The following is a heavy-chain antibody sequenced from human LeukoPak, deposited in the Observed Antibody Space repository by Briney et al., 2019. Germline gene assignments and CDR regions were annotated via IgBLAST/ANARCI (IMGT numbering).Heavy chain of an antibody. V-gene: IGHV3-7*02. J-gene: IGHJ3*02. Sequence: GGSLRLSCEASGFTFSNYWMSWVRQAPGKGLEWVANIKQDGSEKYYVDSVKGRFTISRDNAKNSLYLQMNSLRAEDTAVYNCARTAGYSSIVFDIWGQGTMVTVSS. CDR3: ARTAGYSSIVFDI. D-gene: IGHD2-2*01. CDR1: GFTFSNYW. CDR2: IKQDGSEK.